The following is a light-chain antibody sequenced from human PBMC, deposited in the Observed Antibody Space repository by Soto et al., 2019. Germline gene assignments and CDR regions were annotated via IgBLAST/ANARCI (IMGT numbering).Light chain of an antibody. Sequence: EIVITYSPATLSFSPVERATLSCRASQSVSSNLAWYQQKPGQAPRLLIYGASTRATGIPARFSGSGSGTEFTLTISSLQSEDFAVYYCQQYNNWPPLTFGQGTRLEI. CDR3: QQYNNWPPLT. J-gene: IGKJ5*01. CDR1: QSVSSN. CDR2: GAS. V-gene: IGKV3-15*01.